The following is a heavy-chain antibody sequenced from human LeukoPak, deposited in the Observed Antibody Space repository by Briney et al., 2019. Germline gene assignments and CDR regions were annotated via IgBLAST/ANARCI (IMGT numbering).Heavy chain of an antibody. V-gene: IGHV5-10-1*01. CDR2: IDPSDSYT. D-gene: IGHD1-26*01. CDR3: ARSSQDIDAVGATTPYYYYGMDV. CDR1: GYSFTSYW. J-gene: IGHJ6*02. Sequence: GALLQISCKGAGYSFTSYWISWVRQMPGEGVEWLGRIDPSDSYTNYSPSFHGHVTISADKSISTAYLQASSLKASDTAMYYCARSSQDIDAVGATTPYYYYGMDVWGQGTTVTVSS.